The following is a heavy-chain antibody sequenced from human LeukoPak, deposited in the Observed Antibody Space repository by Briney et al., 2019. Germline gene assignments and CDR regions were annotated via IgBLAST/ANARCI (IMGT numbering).Heavy chain of an antibody. J-gene: IGHJ6*02. CDR1: GGSINGGSFY. CDR2: IYYTGTT. Sequence: SETLSLTCTVSGGSINGGSFYWDWIRQPPGKGLEWIGSIYYTGTTYYTPSLKSRVTISVDTSKNQFSLKLNSVTAADTAVYFCARHKGFGVSNYYGMDVWGQGTTVTVSS. D-gene: IGHD3-16*01. CDR3: ARHKGFGVSNYYGMDV. V-gene: IGHV4-39*01.